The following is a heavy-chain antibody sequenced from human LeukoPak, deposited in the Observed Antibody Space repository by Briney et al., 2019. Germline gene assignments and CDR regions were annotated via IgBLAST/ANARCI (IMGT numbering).Heavy chain of an antibody. D-gene: IGHD3-10*02. V-gene: IGHV1-46*01. CDR2: INPSGGST. Sequence: WASVKVSCKASGYTFTSYYIHWVRQAPGQGLEWMGIINPSGGSTSYPQKFQDRVTMTRDTSTSTVYMELNSLKSDDAAIYYCARGVFGELEKLMFQHWGQGTLVTVSS. CDR3: ARGVFGELEKLMFQH. J-gene: IGHJ1*01. CDR1: GYTFTSYY.